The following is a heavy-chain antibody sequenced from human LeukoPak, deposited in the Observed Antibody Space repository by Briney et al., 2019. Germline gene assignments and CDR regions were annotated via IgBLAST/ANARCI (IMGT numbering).Heavy chain of an antibody. J-gene: IGHJ4*02. CDR3: ATLARFSGSYHGVDY. CDR1: GFTFSSYA. D-gene: IGHD1-26*01. Sequence: GGSLRLSCAASGFTFSSYAMSWVRQAPEKGLEWVSAIGASGGPISYSDSVRGRFTISRDNSKNTLYLQLNSLRAEDTAVYYCATLARFSGSYHGVDYWGQGTLVTVSS. CDR2: IGASGGPI. V-gene: IGHV3-23*01.